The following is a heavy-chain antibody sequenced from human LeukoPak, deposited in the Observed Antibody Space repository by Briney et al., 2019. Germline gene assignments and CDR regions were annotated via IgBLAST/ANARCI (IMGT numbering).Heavy chain of an antibody. V-gene: IGHV4-31*03. D-gene: IGHD6-19*01. J-gene: IGHJ4*02. CDR2: IYYSGST. CDR3: ARERSQWLVHDYFDY. Sequence: PSQTLSLTCTVSGGSISSGGYYWSWIRQHPGTGLEWIGYIYYSGSTYYNPSLKSRVTISVDTSKNQFSLKLSSVTAADTAVYYCARERSQWLVHDYFDYWGQGTLVTVSS. CDR1: GGSISSGGYY.